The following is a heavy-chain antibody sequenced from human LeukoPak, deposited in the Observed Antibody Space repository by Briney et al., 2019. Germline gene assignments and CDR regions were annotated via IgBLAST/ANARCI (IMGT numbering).Heavy chain of an antibody. CDR2: ISGGSGST. D-gene: IGHD1-26*01. CDR1: GFTFSSYA. Sequence: GGSLRLSCAASGFTFSSYAMSWVRQAPGKGLEWVSAISGGSGSTYYADSVKGRFTISRDNSKNTLYLQMSSLRAEDTAVYYCARRAGDTARASFDYWGQGTLVTVSS. J-gene: IGHJ4*02. V-gene: IGHV3-23*01. CDR3: ARRAGDTARASFDY.